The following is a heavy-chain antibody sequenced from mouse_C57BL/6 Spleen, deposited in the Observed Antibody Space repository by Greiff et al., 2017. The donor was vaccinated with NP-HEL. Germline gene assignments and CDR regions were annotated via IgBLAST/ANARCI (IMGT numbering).Heavy chain of an antibody. CDR3: ARRYHILMDY. Sequence: VKLQQPGAELVKPGASVKLSCKASGYTFTSYWMHWVKQRPGRGLEWIGRIDPKSGGTKYNEKFKSKATLTVDKPSSTAYMQLSSLTSEDSAVYYCARRYHILMDYWGQGTSVTVSS. D-gene: IGHD1-1*01. CDR2: IDPKSGGT. V-gene: IGHV1-72*01. CDR1: GYTFTSYW. J-gene: IGHJ4*01.